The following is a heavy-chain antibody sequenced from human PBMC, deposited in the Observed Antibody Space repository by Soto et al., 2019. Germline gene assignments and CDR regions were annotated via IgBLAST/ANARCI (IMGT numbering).Heavy chain of an antibody. V-gene: IGHV1-69*01. D-gene: IGHD6-6*01. CDR2: IIPIFGTA. CDR1: GGTFSSYA. CDR3: ARGPEYSSSSVVDHYYYYDMDV. Sequence: QVQLVQSGAEVKKPGSSVKVSCKASGGTFSSYAISWVRQAPGQGLEWMGGIIPIFGTANYAQKFQGRVTIPAGESTSTAYMELSSLRYEDTAVYYCARGPEYSSSSVVDHYYYYDMDVWGQGTTVTVSS. J-gene: IGHJ6*02.